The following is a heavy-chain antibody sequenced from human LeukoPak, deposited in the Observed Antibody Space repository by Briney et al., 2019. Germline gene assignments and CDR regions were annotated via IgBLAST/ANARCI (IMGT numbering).Heavy chain of an antibody. CDR2: ISYDGSNK. D-gene: IGHD3-22*01. Sequence: QPGGSLRLSCAASRFTFSSYAMHWVRQAPGKGLEWVAVISYDGSNKYYADSVKGRFTISRDNSKNTLYLQVNSLRAEDTAVYYCASYDSSGYYYETIDYWGQGTLVTVSS. CDR1: RFTFSSYA. CDR3: ASYDSSGYYYETIDY. J-gene: IGHJ4*02. V-gene: IGHV3-30-3*01.